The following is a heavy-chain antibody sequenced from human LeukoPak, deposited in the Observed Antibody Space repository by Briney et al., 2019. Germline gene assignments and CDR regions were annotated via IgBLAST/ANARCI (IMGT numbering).Heavy chain of an antibody. Sequence: GGSLRLSCAASGFSFGDYSMTWIRHAPGPGLERVSYISGSCSTIYYADSVKGRFTISRDNAKNSLYLQMNRLRAEDTALYYCAKDMQAARPYYMDVWGKGTTVTISS. D-gene: IGHD6-25*01. J-gene: IGHJ6*03. CDR3: AKDMQAARPYYMDV. CDR1: GFSFGDYS. CDR2: ISGSCSTI. V-gene: IGHV3-11*01.